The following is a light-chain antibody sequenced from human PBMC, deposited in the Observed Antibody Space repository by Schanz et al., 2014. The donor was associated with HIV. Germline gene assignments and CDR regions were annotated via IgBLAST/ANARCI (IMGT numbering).Light chain of an antibody. CDR1: SSNIGAGYD. V-gene: IGLV1-40*01. Sequence: QSVLAQPPSVSGAPGQRVTISCTGTSSNIGAGYDVHWYQLLPGTAPTLLIFDNTNRPSGVPARFSGSKSGSSASLANSGLQADDEADYFCQSFDSSLNSRVFGPGTKLTVL. CDR2: DNT. J-gene: IGLJ1*01. CDR3: QSFDSSLNSRV.